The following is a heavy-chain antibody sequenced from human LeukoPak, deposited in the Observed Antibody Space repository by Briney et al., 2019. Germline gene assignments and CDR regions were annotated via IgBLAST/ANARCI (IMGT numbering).Heavy chain of an antibody. CDR2: IRCDGSNK. CDR1: GFTFSSYW. J-gene: IGHJ6*03. Sequence: GGSLRLSCAASGFTFSSYWMSWVRQAPGKGLEWVAFIRCDGSNKYYADSVKGRFTISRDNSKNTLYLQMNSLRAEDTAVYYCAKDEGIAPRGYYMDVWGKGTTVTVSS. CDR3: AKDEGIAPRGYYMDV. V-gene: IGHV3-30*02. D-gene: IGHD6-6*01.